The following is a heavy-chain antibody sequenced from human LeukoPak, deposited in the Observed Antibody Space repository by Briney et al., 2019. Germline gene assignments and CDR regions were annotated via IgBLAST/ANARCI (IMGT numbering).Heavy chain of an antibody. V-gene: IGHV3-9*03. J-gene: IGHJ6*03. CDR2: ISWNSGSI. D-gene: IGHD4-11*01. CDR1: GFTFDDYA. Sequence: GGSLRLSCAASGFTFDDYAMHWVRQAPGKGLEWVSGISWNSGSIGYADSVKGRFTISRDNAKTSLYLQMNSLGAEDMALYYCAKGPYSNYDYYYMDVWGKGTTVTVSS. CDR3: AKGPYSNYDYYYMDV.